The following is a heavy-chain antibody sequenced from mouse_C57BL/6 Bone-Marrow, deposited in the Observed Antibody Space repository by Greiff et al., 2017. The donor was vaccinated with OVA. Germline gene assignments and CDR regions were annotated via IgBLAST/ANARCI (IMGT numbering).Heavy chain of an antibody. J-gene: IGHJ1*03. D-gene: IGHD1-1*01. CDR1: GYSITSGYY. V-gene: IGHV3-6*01. CDR3: ASIITTVVAPYWYFDV. CDR2: ISYDGSN. Sequence: ESGPGLVKPSQSLSLTCSVTGYSITSGYYWNWIRQFPGNKLEWMGYISYDGSNNYNPSPKNRISITRDTSKNQFFLKLNSVTTEDTATYYCASIITTVVAPYWYFDVWGTGTTVTVSS.